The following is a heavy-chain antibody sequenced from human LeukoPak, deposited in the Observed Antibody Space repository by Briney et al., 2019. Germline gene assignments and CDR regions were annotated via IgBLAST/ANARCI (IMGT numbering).Heavy chain of an antibody. CDR1: GFTSRTYG. V-gene: IGHV3-30*18. J-gene: IGHJ6*02. D-gene: IGHD3-16*02. CDR3: AKSLLDYSYYFFGMDV. Sequence: GRSLRLSCTMSGFTSRTYGMHWVRQTPGKGLEWVASISYDGRSEYFVDSVKGRFTISRDDSKNTMSLQMNSLRPDDTAVYYCAKSLLDYSYYFFGMDVWGHWTTVTVSS. CDR2: ISYDGRSE.